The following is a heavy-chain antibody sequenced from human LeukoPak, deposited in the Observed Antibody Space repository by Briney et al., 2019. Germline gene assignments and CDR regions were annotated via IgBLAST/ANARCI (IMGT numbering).Heavy chain of an antibody. V-gene: IGHV1-58*01. Sequence: TPVKVSCKASGFTFTSSAVQWVRQARGQRLEWIGWIVVGSGNTNYAQKFQERVTITRDMSTSTAYMELSSLRSEDTAVYYCAARGRLVDYYMDVWGKGTTVTVSS. CDR2: IVVGSGNT. CDR3: AARGRLVDYYMDV. CDR1: GFTFTSSA. J-gene: IGHJ6*03. D-gene: IGHD1-26*01.